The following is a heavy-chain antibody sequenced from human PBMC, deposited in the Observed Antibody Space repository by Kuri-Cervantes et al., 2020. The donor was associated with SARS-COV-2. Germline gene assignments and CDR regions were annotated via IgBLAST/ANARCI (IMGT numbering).Heavy chain of an antibody. D-gene: IGHD3-22*01. CDR3: ARQADLLLGNDHYGWDY. J-gene: IGHJ4*02. CDR2: IYHSGST. V-gene: IGHV4-38-2*02. CDR1: GYSISSGCY. Sequence: SETLSLTCTVSGYSISSGCYWGWIRQPPGKGLEWIGSIYHSGSTYYNPSLKSRVTISVDTSKNQFSLKLSSVTAADTAVYYCARQADLLLGNDHYGWDYWGQGTLVTVSS.